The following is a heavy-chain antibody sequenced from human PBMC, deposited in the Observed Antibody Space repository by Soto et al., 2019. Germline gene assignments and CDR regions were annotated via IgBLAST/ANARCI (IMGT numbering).Heavy chain of an antibody. CDR2: ISGSGGST. Sequence: GGSLRLSCAASGFTFSSYAMSWVRQAPGKGLEWGSAISGSGGSTYYADSVKGRFTISRDNSKNTLYLQMNSRRAEDTAVYYCAKGKDNWNYVVDYWGQGTLVTVSS. CDR1: GFTFSSYA. V-gene: IGHV3-23*01. CDR3: AKGKDNWNYVVDY. D-gene: IGHD1-7*01. J-gene: IGHJ4*02.